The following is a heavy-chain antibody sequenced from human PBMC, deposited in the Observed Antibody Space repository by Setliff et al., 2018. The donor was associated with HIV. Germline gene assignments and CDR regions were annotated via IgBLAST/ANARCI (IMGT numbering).Heavy chain of an antibody. V-gene: IGHV7-4-1*02. CDR3: VRETRPLGYCSGGSCYPSDY. J-gene: IGHJ4*02. D-gene: IGHD2-15*01. Sequence: GASVKVSCKASGYTFISHPINWVRQAPGQGLEWMGWINTNTGNPTYAQGFTGRFVFSVDTSVNTAYLQISSLKADDTAVYYCVRETRPLGYCSGGSCYPSDYWGQGTLVTVSS. CDR2: INTNTGNP. CDR1: GYTFISHP.